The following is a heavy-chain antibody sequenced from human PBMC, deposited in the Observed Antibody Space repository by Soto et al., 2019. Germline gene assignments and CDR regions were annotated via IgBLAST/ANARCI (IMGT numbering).Heavy chain of an antibody. CDR3: ARDRDADGSGNYYNRIDF. CDR1: GGIFSTYA. V-gene: IGHV1-69*01. CDR2: IIPIFGTP. J-gene: IGHJ4*02. Sequence: QVQLVQSGAAVKKPGSSVKVSCKASGGIFSTYAISWLRQAPGQGLEWMGGIIPIFGTPNDAQRFQGRVTITADESTSTSYKELSRLRSEDTAVYYCARDRDADGSGNYYNRIDFWGQGTLVTVSS. D-gene: IGHD3-10*01.